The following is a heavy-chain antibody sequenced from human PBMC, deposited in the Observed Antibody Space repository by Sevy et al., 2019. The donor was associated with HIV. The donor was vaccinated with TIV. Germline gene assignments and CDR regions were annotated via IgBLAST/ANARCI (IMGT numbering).Heavy chain of an antibody. CDR3: AKEGKNIRSWFDP. V-gene: IGHV1-18*01. J-gene: IGHJ5*02. D-gene: IGHD3-3*02. CDR1: GYSFTNYG. Sequence: ASVKVSCKASGYSFTNYGIGWVRQAPRQGLEWIGWISGYNGYTNYAQNLQGRVTMTTDTSTSTAYMELRSLRSDDTAIYYCAKEGKNIRSWFDPWGQGTLVTVSS. CDR2: ISGYNGYT.